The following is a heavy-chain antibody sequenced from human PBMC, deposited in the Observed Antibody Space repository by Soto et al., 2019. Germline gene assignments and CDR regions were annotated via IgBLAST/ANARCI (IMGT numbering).Heavy chain of an antibody. D-gene: IGHD4-17*01. V-gene: IGHV3-64*01. CDR2: ISSNGGST. CDR3: ARDGLRQYAFDI. CDR1: GFTFSSYA. Sequence: GGSLRLSCAASGFTFSSYAMHWVRQAPGKGLEYVSAISSNGGSTHYANSVKGRFTISRDNSKNTLYLQMGSLRAEDMAVYYCARDGLRQYAFDIWGQGTMVTVSS. J-gene: IGHJ3*02.